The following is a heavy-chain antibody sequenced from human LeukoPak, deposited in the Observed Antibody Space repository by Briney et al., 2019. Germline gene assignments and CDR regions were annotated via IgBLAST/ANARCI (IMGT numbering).Heavy chain of an antibody. D-gene: IGHD3-22*01. CDR2: LNPNSGGT. J-gene: IGHJ4*02. Sequence: GASVKVSCKASGYTFTGYYMHWVRQAPGQGLEWLGWLNPNSGGTSYPQKFQGRVTMTRDTPTSTAYMELSSLRSDDTAMYYCARGGEWYYDSSTYRLFDYWGQGTLVTVSS. CDR1: GYTFTGYY. CDR3: ARGGEWYYDSSTYRLFDY. V-gene: IGHV1-2*02.